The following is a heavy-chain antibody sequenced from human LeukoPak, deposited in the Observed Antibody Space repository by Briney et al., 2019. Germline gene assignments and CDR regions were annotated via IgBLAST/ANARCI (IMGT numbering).Heavy chain of an antibody. CDR1: GRSINSYY. J-gene: IGHJ5*02. CDR2: IYYSGST. CDR3: ARGASGSYFWFDP. Sequence: SETVSHTCTVSGRSINSYYWIWMRQPPGKGLEGIGYIYYSGSTNYNPSLESRVTISVDTSKNQFSLKLSSVTAADTAVYYCARGASGSYFWFDPWGQGTLVTVSS. V-gene: IGHV4-59*01. D-gene: IGHD1-26*01.